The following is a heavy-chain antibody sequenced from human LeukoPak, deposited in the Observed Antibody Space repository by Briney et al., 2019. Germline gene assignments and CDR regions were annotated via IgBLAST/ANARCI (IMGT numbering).Heavy chain of an antibody. CDR1: GFTFSNYA. J-gene: IGHJ4*02. V-gene: IGHV3-23*01. CDR2: ISNSGAGT. CDR3: AKRKYSSGWVDY. Sequence: GGSLRLSCAASGFTFSNYAMSWVRQAPGKGLEWVSTISNSGAGTYYADSVKGRFTISRDNSKDTLYLQMNSLRAEDTAVYYCAKRKYSSGWVDYWGQGTLVTVSS. D-gene: IGHD6-19*01.